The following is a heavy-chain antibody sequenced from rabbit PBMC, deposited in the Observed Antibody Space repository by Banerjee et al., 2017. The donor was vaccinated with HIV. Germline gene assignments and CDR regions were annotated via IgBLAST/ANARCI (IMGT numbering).Heavy chain of an antibody. Sequence: QSLEESGGDLVKPGASLTLTCKASGFDFNSRYYMCWVRQAPGKGLELIACIDTTSINTADATWAKGRFTISKTSSTTVTLQMTSLTVADTATYFCARDTGSSFSSYGMDLWGPGTLVTVS. CDR3: ARDTGSSFSSYGMDL. CDR1: GFDFNSRYY. V-gene: IGHV1S40*01. D-gene: IGHD8-1*01. CDR2: IDTTSINT. J-gene: IGHJ6*01.